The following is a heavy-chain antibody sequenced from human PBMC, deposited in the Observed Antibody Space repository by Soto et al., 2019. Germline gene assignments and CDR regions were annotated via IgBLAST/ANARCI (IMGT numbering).Heavy chain of an antibody. CDR1: GFPFSNYG. CDR2: IVNDGSKK. D-gene: IGHD2-8*01. V-gene: IGHV3-33*01. Sequence: QVQLVESGGGVVQPGTSLRRSCAASGFPFSNYGFHWVRQAPGKGLEWVAVIVNDGSKKFHADSVKGRFTISRDNSNNMLYLQVDSLRAEDTAVYYCVRDDAGVQNGLYVWGQGTMVTVFS. J-gene: IGHJ3*01. CDR3: VRDDAGVQNGLYV.